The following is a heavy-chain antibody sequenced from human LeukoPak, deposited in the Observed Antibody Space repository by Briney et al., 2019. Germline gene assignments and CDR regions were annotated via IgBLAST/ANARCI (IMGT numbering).Heavy chain of an antibody. CDR3: ARARSAAGNFDY. CDR1: GGSISSGGYY. CDR2: IYYSGSA. J-gene: IGHJ4*02. Sequence: PSQTLSLTCTVSGGSISSGGYYWSWIRQHPGKGLEWIGYIYYSGSAYYNPSLKSRVTISADTSKNQSSLKLSSVTAADTAVYYCARARSAAGNFDYWSQGTLVTVSS. D-gene: IGHD6-13*01. V-gene: IGHV4-31*03.